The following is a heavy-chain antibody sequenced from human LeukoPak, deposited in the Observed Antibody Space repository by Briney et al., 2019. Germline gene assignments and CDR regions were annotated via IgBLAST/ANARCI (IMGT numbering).Heavy chain of an antibody. CDR2: IYHSGST. V-gene: IGHV4-4*02. Sequence: PSGTLSLTCAVSGGSISSSNWWSWVRQPPGKGLEWIGEIYHSGSTNYNPSLKSRVTISVDTSKNQFSLKLSSVTAADTAVYYCARGHGRDYDFWSGSRHTHNWFDPWGQGTLVTVSS. J-gene: IGHJ5*02. CDR3: ARGHGRDYDFWSGSRHTHNWFDP. D-gene: IGHD3-3*01. CDR1: GGSISSSNW.